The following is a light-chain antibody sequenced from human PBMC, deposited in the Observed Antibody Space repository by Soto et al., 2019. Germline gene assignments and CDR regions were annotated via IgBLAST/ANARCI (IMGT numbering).Light chain of an antibody. CDR2: AAS. J-gene: IGLJ1*01. V-gene: IGLV1-44*01. CDR3: QSYDSSLSAYV. CDR1: SSNIGSNT. Sequence: QSALTQPPSASGTPGQRVTISCSGSSSNIGSNTVNWYQQLPGTAPKLLIYAASFRPSGVPDRFSGSKSGTSASLAITGLQAEDEADYYCQSYDSSLSAYVFGTGTKLTVL.